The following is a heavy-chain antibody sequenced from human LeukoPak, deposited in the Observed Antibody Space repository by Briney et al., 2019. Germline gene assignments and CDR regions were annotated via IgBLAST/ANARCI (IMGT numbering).Heavy chain of an antibody. CDR1: GFTFSDYY. CDR2: ISSSSSYT. Sequence: GGSLRLSCAASGFTFSDYYMSWIRQAPGKGLEWVSYISSSSSYTNYADSVKGRFTISRDNAKNSLYLQMNSLRAEDTAVYYCASDSYGGAHYWGQGTLVTVSS. J-gene: IGHJ4*02. V-gene: IGHV3-11*06. D-gene: IGHD2-21*01. CDR3: ASDSYGGAHY.